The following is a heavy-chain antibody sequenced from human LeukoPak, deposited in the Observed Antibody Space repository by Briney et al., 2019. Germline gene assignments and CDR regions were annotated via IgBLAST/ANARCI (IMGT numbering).Heavy chain of an antibody. V-gene: IGHV4-38-2*02. J-gene: IGHJ3*02. CDR2: IYHSGNT. D-gene: IGHD3-10*01. Sequence: PSETLSLTCTVSGYSINSGYYWGWIRQPPGKGLEWIGFIYHSGNTDYNPSLTSRVTISVDTSKNQFSLKLSSVTAADTAVYYCARHLYLGTMVRGVIMGDAFDIWGQGTMVTVSS. CDR1: GYSINSGYY. CDR3: ARHLYLGTMVRGVIMGDAFDI.